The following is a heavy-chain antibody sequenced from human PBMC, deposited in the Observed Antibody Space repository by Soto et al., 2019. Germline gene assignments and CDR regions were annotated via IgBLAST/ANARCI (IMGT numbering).Heavy chain of an antibody. Sequence: GASVKVSCKASGYTFTSYGISWVRQAPGQGLEWMGWISAYNGNTNYAQKLQGRVTMTTDTSTSTAYMELRSLRSDDTAVYYCARSGGSCYSGCRRFDYWGQGTLVTVSS. V-gene: IGHV1-18*01. CDR1: GYTFTSYG. CDR3: ARSGGSCYSGCRRFDY. J-gene: IGHJ4*02. D-gene: IGHD2-15*01. CDR2: ISAYNGNT.